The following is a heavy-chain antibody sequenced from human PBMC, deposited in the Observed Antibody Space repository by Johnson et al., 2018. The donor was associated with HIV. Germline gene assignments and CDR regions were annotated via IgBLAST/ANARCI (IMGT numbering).Heavy chain of an antibody. CDR1: GFTFSSYG. J-gene: IGHJ3*02. V-gene: IGHV3-30*02. D-gene: IGHD3-3*01. CDR2: IRYDGSNK. CDR3: AKGPILDDGFDI. Sequence: QVQLVESGGGVVQPGGSLRLSCAASGFTFSSYGMHWVRQAPGKGLEWVTFIRYDGSNKYYADSVKGRFTISRDNSKNTLYLQMNSLRAEDTAVYYCAKGPILDDGFDIWGQGTMVTVSS.